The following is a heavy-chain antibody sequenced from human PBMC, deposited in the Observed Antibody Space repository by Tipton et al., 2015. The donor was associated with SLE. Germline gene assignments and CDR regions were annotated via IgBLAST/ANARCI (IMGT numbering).Heavy chain of an antibody. CDR2: INHSGST. V-gene: IGHV4-34*01. J-gene: IGHJ2*01. CDR3: ARELYWYFDL. Sequence: TLSLTCTVYGGSFSGYYWSWIRQPPGKGLEWIGEINHSGSTNYNPSLKSRVTISVDTSKNQFSLKLSSVTAADTAVYYCARELYWYFDLWGRGTLVTVSS. D-gene: IGHD1-7*01. CDR1: GGSFSGYY.